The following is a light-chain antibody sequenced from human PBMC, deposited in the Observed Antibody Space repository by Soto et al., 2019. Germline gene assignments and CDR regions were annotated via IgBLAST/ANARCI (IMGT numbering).Light chain of an antibody. V-gene: IGKV1-5*03. CDR2: KAS. CDR3: QHYNSYSEA. CDR1: QTISSW. Sequence: DIQVTQSPPTLSSSVGDRVTITCRASQTISSWLAWYQQKPGKAPKLLIYKASTLKSGVPSRFSGSGSGTEFTLTIRSLQPDDFANYYCQHYNSYSEAFGQGTKVDIK. J-gene: IGKJ1*01.